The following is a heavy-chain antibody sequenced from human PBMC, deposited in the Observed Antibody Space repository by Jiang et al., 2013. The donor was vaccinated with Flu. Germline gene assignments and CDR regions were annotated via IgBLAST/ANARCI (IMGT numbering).Heavy chain of an antibody. CDR3: ARRDPGELSIYGMDV. J-gene: IGHJ6*04. V-gene: IGHV5-51*01. CDR2: IYPGDSDT. D-gene: IGHD1-7*01. CDR1: GYSFTSYW. Sequence: GTEVKKPGESLKISCKGSGYSFTSYWIGWVRQMPGKGLEWMGIIYPGDSDTRYSPSFQGQVTISADKSISTAYLQWSSLKASDTAMYYCARRDPGELSIYGMDVWGKGTTVTVSS.